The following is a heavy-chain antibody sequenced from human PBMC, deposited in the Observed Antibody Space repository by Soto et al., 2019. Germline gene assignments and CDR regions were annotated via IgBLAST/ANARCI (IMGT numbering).Heavy chain of an antibody. D-gene: IGHD2-2*01. J-gene: IGHJ4*02. CDR3: ARDEYCSSTSCYSSYFDY. V-gene: IGHV1-46*01. Sequence: QVQLVQSGAEVKKPGASVKVSCKASGYTFTSYYMHWVRQAPGQGLEWMGIINPSGGSTSYEQKFQGRVTMTRDTSTSTVYMELSSLRSEDTAVYYCARDEYCSSTSCYSSYFDYWGQGTLVTVSS. CDR1: GYTFTSYY. CDR2: INPSGGST.